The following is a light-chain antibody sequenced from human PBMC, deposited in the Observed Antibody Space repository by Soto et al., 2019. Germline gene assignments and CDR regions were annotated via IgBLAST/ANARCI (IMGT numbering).Light chain of an antibody. J-gene: IGKJ5*01. CDR3: QQRSNWLIT. Sequence: EIVLTQSPATLSLSPGERATLSCRASQSVSSYLAWYQQKPGQAPRLLIYDASNSATGIPARFSGSGSGTDFTLTISSLEPEDFAVYYCQQRSNWLITFCQGTRLEIK. V-gene: IGKV3-11*01. CDR2: DAS. CDR1: QSVSSY.